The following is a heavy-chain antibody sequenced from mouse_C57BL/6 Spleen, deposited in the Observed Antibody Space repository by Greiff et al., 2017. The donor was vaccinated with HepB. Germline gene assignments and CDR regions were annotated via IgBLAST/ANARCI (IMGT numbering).Heavy chain of an antibody. V-gene: IGHV1-55*01. D-gene: IGHD2-5*01. Sequence: QVQLQQPGAELVKPGASVKMSCKASGYTFTSYWITWVKQRPGQGLEWIGDIYPGSDSTNYNEKFKSKATLTVDTSSSTAYMQLSSLTSEDSAVYYWARAGSNYGYYFDYWGQGTTLTVSS. J-gene: IGHJ2*01. CDR2: IYPGSDST. CDR1: GYTFTSYW. CDR3: ARAGSNYGYYFDY.